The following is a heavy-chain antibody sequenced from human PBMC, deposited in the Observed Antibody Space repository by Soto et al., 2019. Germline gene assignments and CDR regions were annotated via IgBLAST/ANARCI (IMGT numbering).Heavy chain of an antibody. J-gene: IGHJ6*02. V-gene: IGHV3-7*01. Sequence: EVQLVESGGGLVQPGGSLRLSCADSGFTFSSYWMSWVRQAPVKGLEWVGNIKQDGSEKNYVDSVKGRFTISRDNTKKSLYLQMNSLRAEDAAVYYCARIASTGRGWDVWGQGTTVVVSS. CDR3: ARIASTGRGWDV. D-gene: IGHD6-13*01. CDR1: GFTFSSYW. CDR2: IKQDGSEK.